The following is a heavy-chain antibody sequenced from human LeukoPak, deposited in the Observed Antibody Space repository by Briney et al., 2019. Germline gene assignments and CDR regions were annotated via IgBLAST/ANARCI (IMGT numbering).Heavy chain of an antibody. CDR3: ARDQKYCSSTSCYTNAGVPYPNDY. Sequence: HPGGSLRLSCAASGFTFSSYSMNWVRQAPGKGLEWVSYISSSSTIYYADSVKGRFTISRDNAKNSLYLQMNSLRDEDTAVYYCARDQKYCSSTSCYTNAGVPYPNDYWGQGTLVTVSS. V-gene: IGHV3-48*02. CDR2: ISSSSTI. D-gene: IGHD2-2*02. CDR1: GFTFSSYS. J-gene: IGHJ4*02.